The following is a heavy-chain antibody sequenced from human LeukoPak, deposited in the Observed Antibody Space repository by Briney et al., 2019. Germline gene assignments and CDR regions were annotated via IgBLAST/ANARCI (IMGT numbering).Heavy chain of an antibody. Sequence: GGTLRLCCVAGGFTFSDYGMMWLRQAPGKGLGWGIIISGGGGSTYYADSVRGRFTISRDKTKTTLYLQMNSLRAEDAAVYYCAKEGPYYFDDWGQGPLVTVSS. CDR1: GFTFSDYG. J-gene: IGHJ4*02. V-gene: IGHV3-23*01. CDR2: ISGGGGST. CDR3: AKEGPYYFDD.